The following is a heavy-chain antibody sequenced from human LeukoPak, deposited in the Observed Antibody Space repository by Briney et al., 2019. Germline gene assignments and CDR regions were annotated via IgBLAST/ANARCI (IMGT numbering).Heavy chain of an antibody. CDR1: GFTFSSYG. CDR2: IRYDGSNK. CDR3: AKDPRCGGDCYSDDY. Sequence: GGSLRLSCAASGFTFSSYGMHWVRQAPGKGLEWEAFIRYDGSNKYYADSVKGRFTISRDNSKNTLCLQMNSLRAEDTAVYYCAKDPRCGGDCYSDDYWGQGTLVTVSS. V-gene: IGHV3-30*02. J-gene: IGHJ4*02. D-gene: IGHD2-21*02.